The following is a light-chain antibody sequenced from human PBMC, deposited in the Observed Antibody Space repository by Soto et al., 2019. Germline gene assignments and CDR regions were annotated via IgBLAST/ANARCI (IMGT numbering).Light chain of an antibody. Sequence: IVLTQSPGTLSLSPGGRATLSCRASQSVSNNFLAWYQEKPGQAPRLLLYGASTRATGIPPTFSGSGSGTAFALTTSSLQPADFAVYCCRQHDRSLPFAFGRGTKVDIK. V-gene: IGKV3-20*01. CDR3: RQHDRSLPFA. J-gene: IGKJ4*01. CDR2: GAS. CDR1: QSVSNNF.